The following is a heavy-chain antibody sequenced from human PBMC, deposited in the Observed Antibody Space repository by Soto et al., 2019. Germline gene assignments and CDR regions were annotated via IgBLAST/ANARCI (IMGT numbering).Heavy chain of an antibody. Sequence: QLQLQESGSGLVKPSQTLSLTCTVSGGSIRRDAYAWSWIRQPPGKGLEWIGYVYQSGSAYYSPSLASRVTIALXTXWNEFSLESTSLTAADTAVYFCARVEYDTATYYSAHWGQGTLITVSP. D-gene: IGHD3-22*01. CDR3: ARVEYDTATYYSAH. CDR2: VYQSGSA. CDR1: GGSIRRDAYA. J-gene: IGHJ4*02. V-gene: IGHV4-30-2*01.